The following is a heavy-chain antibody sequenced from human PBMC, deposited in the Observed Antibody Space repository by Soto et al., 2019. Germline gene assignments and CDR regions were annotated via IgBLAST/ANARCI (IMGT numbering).Heavy chain of an antibody. CDR1: GYTFTSYY. J-gene: IGHJ4*02. D-gene: IGHD2-21*02. Sequence: SXAEVKKPGASVKVSCKASGYTFTSYYMHWVRQAPGQGLEWMGIINPSGGSTSYAQKFXGRGNMTRDTSTSTVYMELSSLRSEDTAVYYCATSGGNSGGGDYWGQGTLVTVSS. V-gene: IGHV1-46*03. CDR3: ATSGGNSGGGDY. CDR2: INPSGGST.